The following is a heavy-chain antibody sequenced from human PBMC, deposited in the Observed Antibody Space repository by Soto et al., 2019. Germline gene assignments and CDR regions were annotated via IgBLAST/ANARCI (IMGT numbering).Heavy chain of an antibody. D-gene: IGHD4-17*01. V-gene: IGHV3-23*01. CDR1: GFTFSSYA. J-gene: IGHJ4*02. CDR3: AKKYDYGDYGDGFDY. Sequence: HPGGSLRLSCAASGFTFSSYAMSWVRQAPGKGLEWVSAISGSGGSTYYADSVKGRFTISRDNSKNTLYLQMNSLRAEDTAVYYCAKKYDYGDYGDGFDYWGQGTLVTVSS. CDR2: ISGSGGST.